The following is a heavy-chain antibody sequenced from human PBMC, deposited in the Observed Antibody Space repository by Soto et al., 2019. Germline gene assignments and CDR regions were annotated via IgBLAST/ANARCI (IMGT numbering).Heavy chain of an antibody. V-gene: IGHV3-7*04. J-gene: IGHJ4*02. CDR3: ARDPTVDTAMVFFDY. D-gene: IGHD5-18*01. CDR1: GFTFSSYW. Sequence: EVQLVESGGGLVQPGGSLRLSCAASGFTFSSYWMSWVRQAPGKGLEWVANIKQDGSEKYYVDSVKGRFTISRDNAKNSLYVQMHSLRAEDPGVYYCARDPTVDTAMVFFDYWGQGTLVTVSS. CDR2: IKQDGSEK.